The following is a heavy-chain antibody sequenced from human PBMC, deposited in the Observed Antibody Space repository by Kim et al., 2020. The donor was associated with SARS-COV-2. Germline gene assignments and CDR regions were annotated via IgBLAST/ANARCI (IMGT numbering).Heavy chain of an antibody. J-gene: IGHJ1*01. Sequence: SETLSLTCTVSGGSISRSVYYWDWIRQSPGKGLEWIGSIFESGLTHYNPSLGSRVTMSVDTSKNQFSLDLTSMSATDRAVYYCVSRRGGYVRGNYPIHDWGQGILVSVSS. D-gene: IGHD3-16*02. CDR2: IFESGLT. CDR1: GGSISRSVYY. V-gene: IGHV4-39*01. CDR3: VSRRGGYVRGNYPIHD.